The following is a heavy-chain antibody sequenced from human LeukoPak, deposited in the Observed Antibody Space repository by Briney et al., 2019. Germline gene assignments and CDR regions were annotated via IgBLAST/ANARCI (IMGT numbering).Heavy chain of an antibody. CDR2: IYTSGST. CDR3: ARLHGYCSSTSCYRGEDYYYYMDV. D-gene: IGHD2-2*02. Sequence: SETLSLTCTVSGGSISSYYWSWIRQPAGKGLEWIGRIYTSGSTNYNPSLKSRVTMSVDTSKNQFSLKLSSVTAADTAVYYCARLHGYCSSTSCYRGEDYYYYMDVWGKGTTVTVSS. J-gene: IGHJ6*03. CDR1: GGSISSYY. V-gene: IGHV4-4*07.